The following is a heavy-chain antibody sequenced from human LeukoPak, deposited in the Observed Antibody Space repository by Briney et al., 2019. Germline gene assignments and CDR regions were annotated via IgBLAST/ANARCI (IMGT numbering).Heavy chain of an antibody. CDR3: ARGRPHGNDY. J-gene: IGHJ4*02. CDR2: IASDGSST. CDR1: GFTFSSYG. D-gene: IGHD4-23*01. Sequence: GGSLRLSCAASGFTFSSYGMNWVRQAPGKGLVWVSRIASDGSSTTYADSVTGRFSISRDNAKNTLYLQMNSLRVEDTAVYYCARGRPHGNDYWGQGTLVTVSS. V-gene: IGHV3-74*01.